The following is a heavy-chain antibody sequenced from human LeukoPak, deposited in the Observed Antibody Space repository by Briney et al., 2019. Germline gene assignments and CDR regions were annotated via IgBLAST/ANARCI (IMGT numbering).Heavy chain of an antibody. V-gene: IGHV1-8*01. Sequence: ASVKVSCKASGYTFTSYDINWVRQATGQGLEWMGWMNPNSGNTGYAQKFHGRVTMTRNTSISTAYMELSSLRSEDTAVYYCARNNGGTAMAYYYYYYMDVWGKGTTVTISS. CDR2: MNPNSGNT. D-gene: IGHD5-18*01. CDR1: GYTFTSYD. CDR3: ARNNGGTAMAYYYYYYMDV. J-gene: IGHJ6*03.